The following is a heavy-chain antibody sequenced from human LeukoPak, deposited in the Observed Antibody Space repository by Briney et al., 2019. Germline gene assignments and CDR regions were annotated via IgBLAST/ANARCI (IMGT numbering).Heavy chain of an antibody. V-gene: IGHV1-2*02. CDR2: ISPNSVGT. CDR3: AKGDAVSDLWDY. CDR1: GYTFTGYY. J-gene: IGHJ4*02. D-gene: IGHD6-19*01. Sequence: ASLKVSCKASGYTFTGYYIHWMRQAPGQGLDWMACISPNSVGTHYAQKFQGRVTVTRDTSISTAYMEMSSLRSDATAVYHCAKGDAVSDLWDYWGQGTLVTVSS.